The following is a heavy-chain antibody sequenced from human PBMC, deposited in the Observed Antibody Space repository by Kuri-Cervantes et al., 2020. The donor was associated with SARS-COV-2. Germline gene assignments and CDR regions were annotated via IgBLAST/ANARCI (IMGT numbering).Heavy chain of an antibody. V-gene: IGHV4-30-4*08. CDR1: GFSLNTSGMC. J-gene: IGHJ4*02. CDR3: ARRAGYYYFDY. Sequence: SGPTLVKPTQTLTLTCTFSGFSLNTSGMCVSWIRQPPGKGLEWIGYIYYSGSTYYNPSLKSRVTISVDTSKNQFSLKPSSVTAADTAVYYCARRAGYYYFDYWGQGTLVTVSS. CDR2: IYYSGST. D-gene: IGHD3-9*01.